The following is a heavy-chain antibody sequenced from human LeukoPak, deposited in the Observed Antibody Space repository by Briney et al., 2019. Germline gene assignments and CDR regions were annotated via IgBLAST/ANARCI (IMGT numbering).Heavy chain of an antibody. CDR3: TGPGEYSSSSVIDY. J-gene: IGHJ4*02. CDR2: IKSKTDGGTP. Sequence: PGGSLRLSCAASGFTFSNAWMSWVRQAPGKGLEWVGRIKSKTDGGTPDYAAPVKGRFTISRDDSKNTLYLQMNSLKTEDTAVYYCTGPGEYSSSSVIDYWGQGTLVTVSS. CDR1: GFTFSNAW. D-gene: IGHD6-6*01. V-gene: IGHV3-15*01.